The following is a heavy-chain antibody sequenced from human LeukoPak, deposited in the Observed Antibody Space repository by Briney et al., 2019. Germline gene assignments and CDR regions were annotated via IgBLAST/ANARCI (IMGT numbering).Heavy chain of an antibody. CDR2: INHSGST. V-gene: IGHV4-34*01. J-gene: IGHJ6*03. CDR1: GGSFSGYY. CDR3: ARHLRTRYYYYYMDV. Sequence: PSETLSLTCAVYGGSFSGYYWSWIRQPPGKGLEWIGEINHSGSTNYNPSLKSRVTISVDTSKNQFSLKLCSVTAADTAVYYCARHLRTRYYYYYMDVWGKGTTVTISS.